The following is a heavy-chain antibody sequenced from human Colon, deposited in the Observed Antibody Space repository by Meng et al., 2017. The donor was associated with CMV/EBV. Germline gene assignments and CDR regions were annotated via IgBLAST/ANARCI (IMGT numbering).Heavy chain of an antibody. CDR1: GYY. CDR2: INPNSGGT. CDR3: ARMGYCSSTSCSDIPEYFQH. V-gene: IGHV1-2*02. J-gene: IGHJ1*01. Sequence: GYYMHWVRQAPGEGLEWMGWINPNSGGTNYAQKFQGRVTMTRDTSISTAYMELSRLRSDDTAVYYCARMGYCSSTSCSDIPEYFQHWGQGILVTVSS. D-gene: IGHD2-2*01.